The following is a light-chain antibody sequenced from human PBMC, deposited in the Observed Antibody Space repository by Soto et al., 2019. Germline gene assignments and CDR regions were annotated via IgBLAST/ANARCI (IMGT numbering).Light chain of an antibody. J-gene: IGKJ4*01. V-gene: IGKV3-15*01. Sequence: EIVMTQSPATLSVSPGERVTLSCRASQSVSRFLAWYQQRPGQAPRLLIYDTSTRATGVPARFSGSGSGTEFSLTISSLQSEDFAVYYCQQYNYWPPLTFGGGTKVEIK. CDR1: QSVSRF. CDR3: QQYNYWPPLT. CDR2: DTS.